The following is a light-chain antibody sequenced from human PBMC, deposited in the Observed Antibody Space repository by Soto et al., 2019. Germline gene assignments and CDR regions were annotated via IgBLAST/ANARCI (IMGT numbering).Light chain of an antibody. V-gene: IGKV3-20*01. CDR1: QTFSSRS. Sequence: EIVLTQSPGTLSLSPGERATLSCRASQTFSSRSLAWYQQKRGQPPRLLVYGVSTRATGIPDRFSGSGSGTDFTLTISRLEPEDFAVYYCQQYGGSPLTFGGGTNVEMK. J-gene: IGKJ4*01. CDR2: GVS. CDR3: QQYGGSPLT.